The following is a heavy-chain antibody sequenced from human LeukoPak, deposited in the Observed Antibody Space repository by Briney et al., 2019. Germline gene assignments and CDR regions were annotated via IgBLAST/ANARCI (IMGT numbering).Heavy chain of an antibody. J-gene: IGHJ5*02. CDR1: RFTFDDYA. D-gene: IGHD3-22*01. Sequence: GGSLRLSCAASRFTFDDYAMHWVRQAPGKGLGWVAVIYDGGHTDYADSVKGRFTISRDSSKNTLYLQMNSLRPEDTAEYYCARARCDTCGYGSWGQGTLVSVSS. CDR3: ARARCDTCGYGS. V-gene: IGHV3-66*02. CDR2: IYDGGHT.